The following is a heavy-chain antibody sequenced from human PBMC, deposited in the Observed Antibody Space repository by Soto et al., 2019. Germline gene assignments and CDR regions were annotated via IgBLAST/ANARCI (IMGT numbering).Heavy chain of an antibody. Sequence: QVQLVESGGGVVQPGRSLRLSCAASGFTFSNYGMHWVRQAPGKGLEWVAVISYDGSNKYYADSVRGRVTISRDNSKNTLYLQLNSLRPEDTAVYYCAKVTVYYGECDLDTWGQGTMVTVSS. V-gene: IGHV3-30*18. D-gene: IGHD3-10*01. J-gene: IGHJ3*02. CDR1: GFTFSNYG. CDR2: ISYDGSNK. CDR3: AKVTVYYGECDLDT.